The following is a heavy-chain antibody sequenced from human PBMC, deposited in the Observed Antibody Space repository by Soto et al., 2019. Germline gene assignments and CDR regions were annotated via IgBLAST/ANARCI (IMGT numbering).Heavy chain of an antibody. Sequence: GGSLRLSYAASGFNFNTFSMSCIRHAPCQVLAWDSYILSSCGSRDYADSARGRFTISRDNSKNVLFLQMNSLRADDTATYYCAKDPPSPWTANWVDPWGKGTLVTVSS. CDR1: GFNFNTFS. CDR3: AKDPPSPWTANWVDP. CDR2: ILSSCGSR. D-gene: IGHD1-1*01. J-gene: IGHJ5*02. V-gene: IGHV3-23*01.